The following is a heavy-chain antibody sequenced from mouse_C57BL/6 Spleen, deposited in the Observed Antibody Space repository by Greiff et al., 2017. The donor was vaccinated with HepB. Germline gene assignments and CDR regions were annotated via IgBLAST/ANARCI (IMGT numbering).Heavy chain of an antibody. CDR1: GYSITSGYY. Sequence: EVQLKESGPGLVKPSQSLSLTCSVTGYSITSGYYWNWIRQFPGNKLEWMGYISYDGSNNYNPSLKNRISITRDTSKNQFFLKLNSVTTEDTATYYCAREDYDYEAYWGQGTLVTVSA. J-gene: IGHJ3*01. CDR3: AREDYDYEAY. V-gene: IGHV3-6*01. CDR2: ISYDGSN. D-gene: IGHD2-4*01.